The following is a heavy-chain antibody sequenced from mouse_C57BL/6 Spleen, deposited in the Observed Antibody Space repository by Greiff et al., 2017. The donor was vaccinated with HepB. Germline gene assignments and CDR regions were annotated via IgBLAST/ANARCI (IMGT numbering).Heavy chain of an antibody. CDR3: ARNKNYLYYFDY. D-gene: IGHD5-5*01. Sequence: QVHVKQSGPGLVQPSQSLSITCTVSGFSLTSYGVHWVRQSPGKGLEWLGVIWSGGSTDYNAAFISRLSISKDNSKSQVFFKMNSLQADDTAIYYCARNKNYLYYFDYWGQGTTLTVSS. CDR2: IWSGGST. J-gene: IGHJ2*01. CDR1: GFSLTSYG. V-gene: IGHV2-2*01.